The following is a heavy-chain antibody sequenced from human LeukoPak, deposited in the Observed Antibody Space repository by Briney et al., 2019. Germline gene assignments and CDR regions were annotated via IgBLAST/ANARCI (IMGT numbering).Heavy chain of an antibody. CDR3: ATDRLEIYALHI. J-gene: IGHJ3*02. V-gene: IGHV1-24*01. CDR1: GYSLSDLS. Sequence: ASVRVSCRVSGYSLSDLSIHWVRHVAAKGLEWMGGFEPEEGAHGETIFAQKFEDRLALTEDTSADTAYMELVRLTSEDTAVYYCATDRLEIYALHIWGQGTAVTVSS. D-gene: IGHD1-1*01. CDR2: FEPEEGAHGET.